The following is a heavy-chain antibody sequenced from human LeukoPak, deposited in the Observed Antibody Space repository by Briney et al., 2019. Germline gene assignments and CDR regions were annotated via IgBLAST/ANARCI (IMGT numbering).Heavy chain of an antibody. D-gene: IGHD3-22*01. J-gene: IGHJ4*02. V-gene: IGHV4-59*13. Sequence: SETLSLTCTGTGGSMYSYYWSWIRQPPGKGLEWIGYIYYSGSTSYNPSLKSRVTISVDTSNTQFSLKLSSVTAADTAVYYCARSPTFYHDSDGYPRGYDYWGQGTLVTVSS. CDR3: ARSPTFYHDSDGYPRGYDY. CDR2: IYYSGST. CDR1: GGSMYSYY.